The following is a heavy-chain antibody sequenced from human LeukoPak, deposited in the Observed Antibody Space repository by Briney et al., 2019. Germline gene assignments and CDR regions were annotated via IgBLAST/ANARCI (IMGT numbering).Heavy chain of an antibody. V-gene: IGHV3-30*04. CDR1: GFTFSSYA. CDR2: ISYDGSNK. CDR3: ARGSPRRYYDSSGYYYNY. Sequence: PGGSLRLSCAASGFTFSSYAMHWVRPAPGKGLEWVAVISYDGSNKYYADSVKGRFTISRDNSKNTLYLQMNSLRAEDTAVYYCARGSPRRYYDSSGYYYNYWGQGTLVTVSS. J-gene: IGHJ4*02. D-gene: IGHD3-22*01.